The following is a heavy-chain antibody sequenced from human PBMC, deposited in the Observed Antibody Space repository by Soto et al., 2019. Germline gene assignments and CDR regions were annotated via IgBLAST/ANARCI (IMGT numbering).Heavy chain of an antibody. CDR3: ARNLMSTVTEYYFDD. D-gene: IGHD4-17*01. Sequence: QLQLQESGPGLVKPSETLSLTCTVSGGSMRVTGYYWGWIRQPPGKGLEWIGSIYYSGSTFDNPSLKRRVTASVDTSKHQFTLRLSAATDEDTDVYYCARNLMSTVTEYYFDDWGQGTLVTVSS. J-gene: IGHJ4*02. CDR1: GGSMRVTGYY. CDR2: IYYSGST. V-gene: IGHV4-39*01.